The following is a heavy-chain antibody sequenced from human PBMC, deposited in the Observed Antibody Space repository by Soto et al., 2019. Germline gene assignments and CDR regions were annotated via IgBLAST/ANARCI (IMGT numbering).Heavy chain of an antibody. CDR3: ARDLMRTTESFDY. D-gene: IGHD4-4*01. CDR1: GYAFAGQH. V-gene: IGHV1-2*02. CDR2: IDPDTGAA. J-gene: IGHJ4*02. Sequence: GASVKVSCKTSGYAFAGQHIHWVRPAPGQGLEWMGWIDPDTGAADYIEKFRGRIVLTRDTSISTAYMELASLTSDDTAVYYCARDLMRTTESFDYWGQGTVVTVSS.